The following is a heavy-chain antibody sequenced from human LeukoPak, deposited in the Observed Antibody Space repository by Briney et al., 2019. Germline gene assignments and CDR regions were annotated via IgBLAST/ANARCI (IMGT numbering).Heavy chain of an antibody. Sequence: GGSLRLSCAASGFTFTMFSMNWVRQAPGKGLEWIAFIRGRADTTYYAGSVQGRFTISRDNAKNSLYLQMNSLRAEDTAVYYCARDPWGSPLWGQGTLVTVSS. CDR2: IRGRADTT. J-gene: IGHJ4*02. CDR1: GFTFTMFS. CDR3: ARDPWGSPL. V-gene: IGHV3-48*04. D-gene: IGHD7-27*01.